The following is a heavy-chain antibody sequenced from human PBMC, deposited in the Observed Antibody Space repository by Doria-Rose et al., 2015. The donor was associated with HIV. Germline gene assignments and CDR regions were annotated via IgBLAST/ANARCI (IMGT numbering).Heavy chain of an antibody. CDR3: ARDEFRGYDNYDGLDG. D-gene: IGHD5-12*01. V-gene: IGHV3-30*04. CDR1: GFTLSNFA. J-gene: IGHJ6*02. CDR2: ILYDGGNQ. Sequence: QVQLVQSGGGVVQPGRSLRLSCVASGFTLSNFAIHWVRQAPGKGLEWVSVILYDGGNQPYADSVKGRFTIPRGNSKDTVYPPMGPLGPEDTAVYFCARDEFRGYDNYDGLDGWGQGTPVTVSS.